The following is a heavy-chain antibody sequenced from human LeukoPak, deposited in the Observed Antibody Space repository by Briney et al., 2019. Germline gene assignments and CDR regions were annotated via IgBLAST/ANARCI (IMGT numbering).Heavy chain of an antibody. CDR1: GGSFSGYY. CDR3: ASNSYGSGSYRPRGYYYYGMDV. J-gene: IGHJ6*02. CDR2: INHSGST. Sequence: PSETLSLTCAVYGGSFSGYYWSWIRQPPGKGLEWIGEINHSGSTNYNPSLKSRVTISVDTSKNQFSLKLSSVTAADTAAYYCASNSYGSGSYRPRGYYYYGMDVWGQGTTVTVSS. V-gene: IGHV4-34*01. D-gene: IGHD3-10*01.